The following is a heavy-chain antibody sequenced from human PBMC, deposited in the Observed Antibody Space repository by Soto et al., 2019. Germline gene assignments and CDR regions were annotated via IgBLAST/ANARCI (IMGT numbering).Heavy chain of an antibody. CDR1: GYSFTNFW. D-gene: IGHD1-1*01. CDR2: IFPYDSDT. V-gene: IGHV5-51*01. J-gene: IGHJ6*02. CDR3: KRLPPACSDDVDMDV. Sequence: GESLRICCKGSGYSFTNFWIAWVRQIPGRGLEWMGMIFPYDSDTRYSPSFQGQVTMSADKSISTAYLQWRSLKASDTAMYYCKRLPPACSDDVDMDVWGQGTSVTVSS.